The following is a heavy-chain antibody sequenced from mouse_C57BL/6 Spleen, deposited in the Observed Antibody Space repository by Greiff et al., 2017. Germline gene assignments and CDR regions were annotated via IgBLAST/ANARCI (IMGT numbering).Heavy chain of an antibody. D-gene: IGHD1-1*01. V-gene: IGHV1-80*01. Sequence: QVQLQQSGAELVKPGASVTISCKASGYAFSSYWMNWVKQRPGKGLEWIGQIYPGDGDTNYNGKFKGNATLTADKSSSTASMQLSSLTSEDSAVYFCAVVATPYYFDYWGQGTTLTVSS. J-gene: IGHJ2*01. CDR3: AVVATPYYFDY. CDR2: IYPGDGDT. CDR1: GYAFSSYW.